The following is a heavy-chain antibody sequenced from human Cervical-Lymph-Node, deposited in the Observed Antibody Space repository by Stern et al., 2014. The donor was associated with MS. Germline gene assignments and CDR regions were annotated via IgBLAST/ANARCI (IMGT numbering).Heavy chain of an antibody. CDR1: GYTFTSYG. V-gene: IGHV1-18*01. Sequence: VQLVQSGAEVKKPGASVKVSCKASGYTFTSYGVSWVRQAPGQGLEWMGWISTYNGRTKYAHNLQGRVTMTTDTSTSTAFMELRSLRSDDTAVYYCARAVDYYDSGSDYNVYDYWGQGTLVTVSS. D-gene: IGHD3-10*01. CDR3: ARAVDYYDSGSDYNVYDY. J-gene: IGHJ4*02. CDR2: ISTYNGRT.